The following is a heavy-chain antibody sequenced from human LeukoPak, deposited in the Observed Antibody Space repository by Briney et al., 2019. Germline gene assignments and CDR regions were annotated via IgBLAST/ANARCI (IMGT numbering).Heavy chain of an antibody. D-gene: IGHD5-18*01. CDR2: ISSSSSYI. J-gene: IGHJ4*02. Sequence: GGSLRLSCAASGFTFSSYSMNWVRQAPGKGLEWVSSISSSSSYIYYADSVKGRFTISRDNAKNSLYLQMNSLRAEDTAVYYCAREGYSYGLQIAYYFDYWGQGTLVTVSS. V-gene: IGHV3-21*01. CDR3: AREGYSYGLQIAYYFDY. CDR1: GFTFSSYS.